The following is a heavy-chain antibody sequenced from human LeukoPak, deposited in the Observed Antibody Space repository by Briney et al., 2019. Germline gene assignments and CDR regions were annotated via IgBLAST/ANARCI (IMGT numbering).Heavy chain of an antibody. J-gene: IGHJ3*02. V-gene: IGHV3-30-3*01. CDR2: ISYDGSNK. CDR3: ARASLYYYEGTASDI. CDR1: GFTFSSYA. D-gene: IGHD3-22*01. Sequence: PGGSLRLSCAASGFTFSSYAMHWVRQAPGKRLEWVAVISYDGSNKYYADSVKGRFTISRDNSKNTLYLQMNSLRAEDTAVYYCARASLYYYEGTASDIWGQGTMVTVSS.